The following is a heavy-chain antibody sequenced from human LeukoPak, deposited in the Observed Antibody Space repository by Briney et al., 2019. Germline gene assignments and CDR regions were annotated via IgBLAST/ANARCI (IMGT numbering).Heavy chain of an antibody. V-gene: IGHV4-61*02. CDR3: ARGKYYYDTSGSNPIFDS. D-gene: IGHD3-22*01. J-gene: IGHJ4*02. Sequence: PSETLSLTCTVSGGSISSGSYYWSWIRQPAGKGLEWIGRIYTSGSTNYNPSLKSRVTISVDTSKNQFSLKLSSVTAADTAVYYCARGKYYYDTSGSNPIFDSWGQGTLVTVSS. CDR1: GGSISSGSYY. CDR2: IYTSGST.